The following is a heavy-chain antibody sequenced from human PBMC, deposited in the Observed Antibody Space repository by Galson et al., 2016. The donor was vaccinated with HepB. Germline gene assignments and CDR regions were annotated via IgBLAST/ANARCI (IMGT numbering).Heavy chain of an antibody. CDR2: IHPGDSDT. V-gene: IGHV5-51*01. CDR3: ARQYGRGDVRGFDV. D-gene: IGHD2-15*01. Sequence: QSGAEVKRPGESLKISCETSGYKFDNFWIGWVRQMSGKGLEWMGIIHPGDSDTRYSPSFRGQITMSVDKATSIAYLQWSSLKAWDSAIYYCARQYGRGDVRGFDVWGQGTTVT. J-gene: IGHJ6*02. CDR1: GYKFDNFW.